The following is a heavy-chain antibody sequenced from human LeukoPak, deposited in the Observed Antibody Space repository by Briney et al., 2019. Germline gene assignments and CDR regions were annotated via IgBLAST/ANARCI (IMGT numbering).Heavy chain of an antibody. D-gene: IGHD2-15*01. CDR2: ISTSGSTI. CDR1: GFTFSSYE. Sequence: QAGGSLRLSCAASGFTFSSYEMNWVRQAPGKGLEWVSYISTSGSTIYYADSVKGRLTVSRDNAKNSLYLQMNSLRVDDTAIYYCARDKEGGSNDHWGQGTLVTVSS. CDR3: ARDKEGGSNDH. V-gene: IGHV3-48*03. J-gene: IGHJ4*02.